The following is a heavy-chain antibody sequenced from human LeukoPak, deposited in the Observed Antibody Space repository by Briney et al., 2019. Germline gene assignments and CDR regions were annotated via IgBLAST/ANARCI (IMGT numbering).Heavy chain of an antibody. Sequence: GGSLRPSGAASGFRFNNAWMSWVRQAPGKGLEGVSYISRSGRTLYYAGSVKGRFTISKDNPKNSLYLQMNSLRAEDTAVYYCAERGITMIGGVWGKGPTVTISS. J-gene: IGHJ6*04. CDR2: ISRSGRTL. CDR3: AERGITMIGGV. V-gene: IGHV3-11*04. CDR1: GFRFNNAW. D-gene: IGHD3-10*02.